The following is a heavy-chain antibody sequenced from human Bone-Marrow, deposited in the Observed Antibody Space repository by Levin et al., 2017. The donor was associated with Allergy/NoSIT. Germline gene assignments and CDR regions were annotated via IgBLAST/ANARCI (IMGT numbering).Heavy chain of an antibody. V-gene: IGHV1-2*02. J-gene: IGHJ4*02. Sequence: GESLKISCPVSGYTFTDYYIHWLRQTPGQGLEWIGWIDPTRGDTKFAERFHARVVLTRNSSINTAYMELGRLRSDDTALYYCARGGASSNDYWGQGTLVTVSS. CDR3: ARGGASSNDY. CDR2: IDPTRGDT. D-gene: IGHD6-13*01. CDR1: GYTFTDYY.